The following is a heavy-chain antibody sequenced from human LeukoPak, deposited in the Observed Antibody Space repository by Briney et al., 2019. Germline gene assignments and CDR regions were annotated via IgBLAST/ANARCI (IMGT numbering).Heavy chain of an antibody. CDR2: INPNSGGT. Sequence: GASVKVSCKASGYTFTGYYMHWVRQAPGQGLEWMGWINPNSGGTNYAQKFQGRVTMTRDTSISTAYMELSRLGSDDTAVYYCARCKYSYYDFWSGEPPPLDYWGQGTLVTVSS. CDR3: ARCKYSYYDFWSGEPPPLDY. CDR1: GYTFTGYY. J-gene: IGHJ4*02. V-gene: IGHV1-2*02. D-gene: IGHD3-3*01.